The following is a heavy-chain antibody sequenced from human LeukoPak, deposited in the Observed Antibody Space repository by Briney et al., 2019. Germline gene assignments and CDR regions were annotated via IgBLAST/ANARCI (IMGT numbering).Heavy chain of an antibody. CDR3: ARDSGTTGEVKFDP. Sequence: SETLSLTCTDSGGSISRSYWSWMRQPAGKGPEWIGRIYGSGTITYNPSLESRVTMSVDTSKNQFSLKLRSVTAADTAVYYCARDSGTTGEVKFDPWGQGILVTVSS. V-gene: IGHV4-4*07. D-gene: IGHD3-10*01. CDR1: GGSISRSY. CDR2: IYGSGTI. J-gene: IGHJ5*02.